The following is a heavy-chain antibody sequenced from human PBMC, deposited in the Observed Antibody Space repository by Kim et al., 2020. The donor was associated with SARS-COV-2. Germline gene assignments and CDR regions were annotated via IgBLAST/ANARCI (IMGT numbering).Heavy chain of an antibody. V-gene: IGHV1-46*01. D-gene: IGHD2-15*01. CDR3: ARDSFSSGDTPEGDDAFDI. J-gene: IGHJ3*02. CDR1: GYTFTSYY. CDR2: INPSGGST. Sequence: ASVKVSCKASGYTFTSYYMHWVRQAPGQGLEWMGIINPSGGSTSYAQKFQGRVTMTRDTSTSTVYMELSSLRSEDTAVYYCARDSFSSGDTPEGDDAFDIWGQGTMVTVSS.